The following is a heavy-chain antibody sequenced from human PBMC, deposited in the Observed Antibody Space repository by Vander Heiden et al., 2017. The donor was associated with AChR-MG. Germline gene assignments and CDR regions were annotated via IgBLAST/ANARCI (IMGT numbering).Heavy chain of an antibody. D-gene: IGHD3-22*01. Sequence: EVQLVESGGGLVQPGRSLRLSCAASGFTFDDYAMHWVRQAPGKGLEWVSGISWNSGSIGYADSVKGRFTISRDNAKNSRYLKMNSLRAEETALYYCARSGGDYYDSSGHFDYWGQGTLVTVSS. V-gene: IGHV3-9*01. CDR3: ARSGGDYYDSSGHFDY. CDR2: ISWNSGSI. J-gene: IGHJ4*02. CDR1: GFTFDDYA.